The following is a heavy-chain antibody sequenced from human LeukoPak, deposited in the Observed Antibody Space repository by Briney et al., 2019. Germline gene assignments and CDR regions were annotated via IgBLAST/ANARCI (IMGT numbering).Heavy chain of an antibody. V-gene: IGHV1-2*02. J-gene: IGHJ4*02. D-gene: IGHD4-11*01. Sequence: GASVKVSCKTSGYTFTDYYIHWVRQAPGQGFEWMGWINPNSGETNSAQKFQGRVTMTGDTSISTAYMELRRVTSDDTAVYYCARDRDYSNTERGFDYWGQGTLVTVSS. CDR2: INPNSGET. CDR3: ARDRDYSNTERGFDY. CDR1: GYTFTDYY.